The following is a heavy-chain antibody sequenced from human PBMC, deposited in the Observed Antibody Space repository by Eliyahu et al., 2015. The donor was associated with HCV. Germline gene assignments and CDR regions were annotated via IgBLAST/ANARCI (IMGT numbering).Heavy chain of an antibody. Sequence: EVQLVETGGGLVQPGGSLRLSCVASGLTVSHNYMTWVRQAPGKGLEWVSIIYSAGSTYYADSVRGRFTVSRDNSKNTLYLQMNNLTTEDTAVYYCARSFRAWWDAFDLWGQGTMVTVSS. J-gene: IGHJ3*01. V-gene: IGHV3-53*02. D-gene: IGHD3-16*02. CDR2: IYSAGST. CDR3: ARSFRAWWDAFDL. CDR1: GLTVSHNY.